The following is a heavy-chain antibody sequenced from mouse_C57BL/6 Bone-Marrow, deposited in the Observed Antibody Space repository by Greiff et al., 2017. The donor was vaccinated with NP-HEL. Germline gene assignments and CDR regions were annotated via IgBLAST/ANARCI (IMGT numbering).Heavy chain of an antibody. Sequence: VKLMESGAELARPGASVKLSCKASGYTFTSYGISWVKQRTGQGLEWIGEIYPRSGNTYYNEKFKGKATLTADKSSSTAYMELRSPTSEDSAVYFCGYYGSSFDYWGQGTTLTVSS. CDR3: GYYGSSFDY. CDR1: GYTFTSYG. D-gene: IGHD1-1*01. V-gene: IGHV1-81*01. J-gene: IGHJ2*01. CDR2: IYPRSGNT.